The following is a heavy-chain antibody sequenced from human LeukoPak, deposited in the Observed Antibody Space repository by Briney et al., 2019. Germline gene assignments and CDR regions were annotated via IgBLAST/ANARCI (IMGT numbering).Heavy chain of an antibody. CDR2: IYHSGST. D-gene: IGHD3-10*01. J-gene: IGHJ5*02. CDR3: ARGGEGFDP. V-gene: IGHV4-30-2*01. Sequence: PSETLSLTCAVSGGSISSGGYSWSWIRQPPGKGLEWIGYIYHSGSTYYNPSLKSRVTISVDRSKNQFSLKLSSVTAADTGVYYCARGGEGFDPWGQGTLVTVSS. CDR1: GGSISSGGYS.